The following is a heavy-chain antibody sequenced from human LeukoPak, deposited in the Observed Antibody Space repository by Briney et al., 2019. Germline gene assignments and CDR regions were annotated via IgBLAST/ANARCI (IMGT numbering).Heavy chain of an antibody. CDR2: INHSGST. V-gene: IGHV4-34*01. CDR1: GGSINSYY. CDR3: ARGRGAAMVRQWFFDL. Sequence: PSETLSLTCTVSGGSINSYYWTWIRQPPGKGLEWIGEINHSGSTNYNPSLKSRVTISADTSKNQFSLKLSSVTAADTAVYYCARGRGAAMVRQWFFDLWGRGTLVIVSS. J-gene: IGHJ2*01. D-gene: IGHD5-18*01.